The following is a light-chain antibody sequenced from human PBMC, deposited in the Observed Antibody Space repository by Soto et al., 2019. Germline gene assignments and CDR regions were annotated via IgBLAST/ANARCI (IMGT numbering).Light chain of an antibody. CDR1: QSIYKF. Sequence: DIQMTQSPSSLSASVGYRVTITCRASQSIYKFSNWYQQKPGKAPKLLISAASNLQSGVPVRFSGSASGTDFNLTISTLQPEDVATYYCQQSYTTPWTFGQGTKVEIK. J-gene: IGKJ1*01. CDR2: AAS. V-gene: IGKV1-39*01. CDR3: QQSYTTPWT.